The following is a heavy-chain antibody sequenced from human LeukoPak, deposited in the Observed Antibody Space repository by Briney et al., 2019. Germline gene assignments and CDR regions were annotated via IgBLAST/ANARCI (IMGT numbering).Heavy chain of an antibody. J-gene: IGHJ4*02. CDR1: GYTFSDFY. D-gene: IGHD3-3*02. CDR2: ITPMGGDT. Sequence: ASVKVSCKASGYTFSDFYIHGVRQAPGQGLEYVGWITPMGGDTYSPQRCQGMVTMTRDASISTAYIELSSLRSDNTAFYFCARIRLADERAWAYWGQGTLVTVSS. CDR3: ARIRLADERAWAY. V-gene: IGHV1-2*02.